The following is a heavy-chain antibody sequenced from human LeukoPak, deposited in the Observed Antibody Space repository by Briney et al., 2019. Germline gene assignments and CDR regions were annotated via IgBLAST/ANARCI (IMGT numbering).Heavy chain of an antibody. CDR2: INHSGSS. V-gene: IGHV4-34*01. CDR3: APRGDIEHSYVYGKWFDP. CDR1: GGSFSAYY. Sequence: SETLSLTCAVYGGSFSAYYWTWIRQPPGKGLEWIGEINHSGSSNYNSSLRSRVTISVDTSYKRFSLRLSSVTAADTAVYYCAPRGDIEHSYVYGKWFDPWGQGTRVTVSS. J-gene: IGHJ5*02. D-gene: IGHD5-18*01.